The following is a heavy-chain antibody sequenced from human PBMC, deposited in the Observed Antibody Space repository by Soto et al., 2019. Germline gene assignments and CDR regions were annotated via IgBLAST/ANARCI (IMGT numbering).Heavy chain of an antibody. V-gene: IGHV4-34*01. CDR3: ARGVLGAMYPSHYYYYYGMDV. CDR1: GGSFSCYY. Sequence: SETLSLTCAVYGGSFSCYYWSWIRQPPGKGLEWIGEINHSGSTNYNPSLKSRVTISVDTSKNQFSLKLSSVTAADTAVYYCARGVLGAMYPSHYYYYYGMDVWGQGTTVTVSS. D-gene: IGHD2-2*01. CDR2: INHSGST. J-gene: IGHJ6*02.